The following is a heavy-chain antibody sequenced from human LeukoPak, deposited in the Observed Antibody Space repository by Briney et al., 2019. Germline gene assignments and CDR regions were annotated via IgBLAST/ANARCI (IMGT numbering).Heavy chain of an antibody. CDR2: ISGSGGST. Sequence: GGSLRLSCIGSGFTLSNYGMTWVRQAPGKGLEWVSAISGSGGSTYYADSVKGRFTISRDNSKNTLYLQMNSLRAEDTAVYYCAKAQGLDYWGQGTLVTVSS. J-gene: IGHJ4*02. V-gene: IGHV3-23*01. CDR1: GFTLSNYG. CDR3: AKAQGLDY.